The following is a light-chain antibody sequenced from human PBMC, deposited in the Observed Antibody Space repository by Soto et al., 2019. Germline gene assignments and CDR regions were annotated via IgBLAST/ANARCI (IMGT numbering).Light chain of an antibody. J-gene: IGKJ1*01. CDR1: QGISSY. CDR2: AAS. Sequence: DIQMTQSPSSLSASVGDRVTITCRASQGISSYLAWYQQKPGKVPKVLIYAASTLHSGVPSRFSGSGSGTEFTLTISNVQPEDVATYYCRKYYSAPETFGQGT. V-gene: IGKV1-27*01. CDR3: RKYYSAPET.